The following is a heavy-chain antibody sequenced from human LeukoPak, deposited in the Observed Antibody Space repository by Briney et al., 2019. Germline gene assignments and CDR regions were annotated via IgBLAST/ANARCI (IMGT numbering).Heavy chain of an antibody. CDR1: AFMFGTYG. CDR3: AKETTQYSSGWFFDS. Sequence: GGSLRLSCAASAFMFGTYGMQWVRQAPGKGLEWVAVISFNGGTTYYADSVRGRFTISRDNSNNSLYLQLNSLGLEDTAVYYCAKETTQYSSGWFFDSWGQGTLVTVSS. J-gene: IGHJ4*02. CDR2: ISFNGGTT. V-gene: IGHV3-30*18. D-gene: IGHD6-19*01.